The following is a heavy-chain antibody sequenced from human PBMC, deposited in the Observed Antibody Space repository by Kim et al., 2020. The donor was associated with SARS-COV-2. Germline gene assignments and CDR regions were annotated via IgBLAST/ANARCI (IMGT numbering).Heavy chain of an antibody. D-gene: IGHD6-19*01. Sequence: ASVKVSCKASGYTFTSYAMNWVRQAPGQGLEWMGWINTNTGNPTYAQGFTGRFVFSLDTSVSTAYLQISSLKAEDTAVYYCARSRSFLYSSGWYWWYFDLWGRGTLVTVSS. J-gene: IGHJ2*01. CDR1: GYTFTSYA. CDR2: INTNTGNP. CDR3: ARSRSFLYSSGWYWWYFDL. V-gene: IGHV7-4-1*02.